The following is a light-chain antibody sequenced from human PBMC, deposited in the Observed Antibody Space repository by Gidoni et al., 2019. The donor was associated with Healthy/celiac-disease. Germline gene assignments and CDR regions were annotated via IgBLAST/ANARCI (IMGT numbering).Light chain of an antibody. Sequence: NFMLTQPHSVSDSPGKTVTISCTGSSGSIASNYVQWFQQRPGSTPTTVIYEDNQRPSGAPDRFSGSIDSSSNSASLTISGLKTEDEADYYCQSYDSSNVVFGGGTKLTVL. CDR1: SGSIASNY. J-gene: IGLJ2*01. CDR3: QSYDSSNVV. CDR2: EDN. V-gene: IGLV6-57*02.